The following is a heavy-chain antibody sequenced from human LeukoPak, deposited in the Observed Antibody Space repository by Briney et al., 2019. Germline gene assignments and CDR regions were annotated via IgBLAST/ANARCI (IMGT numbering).Heavy chain of an antibody. V-gene: IGHV5-51*01. CDR2: IYPGDSDA. CDR1: GDSFTNYW. D-gene: IGHD3-10*01. CDR3: ARRALRGEYFQH. J-gene: IGHJ1*01. Sequence: GESLKISCKGSGDSFTNYWIGWVRQMPGKGLEWMGIIYPGDSDARYSPSFQGQVTISADKSISTAYLQWSSLKASDSAMYYCARRALRGEYFQHWGQGTLVTVSS.